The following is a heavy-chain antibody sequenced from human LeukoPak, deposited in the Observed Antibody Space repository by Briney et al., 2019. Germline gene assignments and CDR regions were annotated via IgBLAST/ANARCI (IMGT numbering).Heavy chain of an antibody. CDR1: GGSFSGYY. V-gene: IGHV4-34*01. CDR3: GRGTSYCSSTSCYYRSRWFDP. D-gene: IGHD2-2*01. Sequence: SETLSLTCAVYGGSFSGYYWSWVRQPPGKGLERIGEINHSGSTNYNPSLESRVTISVDTSKNQFSLKLRSVTAADTAVYYCGRGTSYCSSTSCYYRSRWFDPWGHGTLVTVSS. J-gene: IGHJ5*02. CDR2: INHSGST.